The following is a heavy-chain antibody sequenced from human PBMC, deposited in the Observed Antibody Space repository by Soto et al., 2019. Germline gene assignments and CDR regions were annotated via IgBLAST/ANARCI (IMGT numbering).Heavy chain of an antibody. V-gene: IGHV3-23*01. J-gene: IGHJ4*02. CDR3: AKDQTDVTLFDY. CDR1: GFSFGSLA. CDR2: ISGRGVNT. Sequence: GGSLRLSCAASGFSFGSLAMSWVRQAPGKGLEWVSSISGRGVNTLYADSVKGRFTISRDNSRNTLYLQVNSLRAEDTAVYYCAKDQTDVTLFDYWGQGTLVTVSS. D-gene: IGHD2-21*02.